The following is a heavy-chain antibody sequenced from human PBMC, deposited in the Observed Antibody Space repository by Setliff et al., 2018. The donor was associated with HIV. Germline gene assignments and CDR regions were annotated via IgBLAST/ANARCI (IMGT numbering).Heavy chain of an antibody. Sequence: SETLSLTCTVSGGSISNSRYYWSWIRQPPGKGLEWIGSIYYSGSTYYNPSLKSRVTISVDTSKNQFSLELSSVTAADTAVYYCARGSRYYYDSSGYYALDPYFDYWGQGTLVTVSS. V-gene: IGHV4-39*07. J-gene: IGHJ4*02. D-gene: IGHD3-22*01. CDR2: IYYSGST. CDR1: GGSISNSRYY. CDR3: ARGSRYYYDSSGYYALDPYFDY.